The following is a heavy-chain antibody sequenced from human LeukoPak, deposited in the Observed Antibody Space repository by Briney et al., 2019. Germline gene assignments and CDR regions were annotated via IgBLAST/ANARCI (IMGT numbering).Heavy chain of an antibody. V-gene: IGHV3-64*01. D-gene: IGHD4-23*01. J-gene: IGHJ4*02. CDR2: VSSNGDST. CDR1: GFTFSSYA. CDR3: ARRGGYYFDY. Sequence: GGSLRLSCAASGFTFSSYAMHWVRQAPGKRPEYLSAVSSNGDSTYYANSVKGRFTISRDNSKNTLYLQMGSLRAEDMAVYYCARRGGYYFDYWGQGTLVTVSS.